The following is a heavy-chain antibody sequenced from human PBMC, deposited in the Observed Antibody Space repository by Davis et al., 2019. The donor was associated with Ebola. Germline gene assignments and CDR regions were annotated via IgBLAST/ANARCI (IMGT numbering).Heavy chain of an antibody. D-gene: IGHD3-22*01. V-gene: IGHV1-18*01. J-gene: IGHJ3*02. CDR2: ISAYNGNT. Sequence: AASVKVSCKASGYTFTSYAISWVRQAPGQGLEWMGWISAYNGNTIYAQKLQGRVTMTTDTSTSTAYMHLRSLTSDDTAVYYCARDHDTMILVAQQHQAFDIWGQGTMVTVSS. CDR3: ARDHDTMILVAQQHQAFDI. CDR1: GYTFTSYA.